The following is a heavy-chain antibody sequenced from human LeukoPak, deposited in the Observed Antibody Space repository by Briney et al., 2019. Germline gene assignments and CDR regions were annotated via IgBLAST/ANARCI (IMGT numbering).Heavy chain of an antibody. Sequence: ASVKVSCKASGYTFTSYDINWVRQAPGQGLERMGWINPNSGGTNYAQKFQGRVTMTRDTSISTAYMELSRLRSDDTAVYYCARANTMIVVVIQPLDYWGQGTLVTVSS. CDR2: INPNSGGT. CDR1: GYTFTSYD. V-gene: IGHV1-2*02. CDR3: ARANTMIVVVIQPLDY. J-gene: IGHJ4*02. D-gene: IGHD3-22*01.